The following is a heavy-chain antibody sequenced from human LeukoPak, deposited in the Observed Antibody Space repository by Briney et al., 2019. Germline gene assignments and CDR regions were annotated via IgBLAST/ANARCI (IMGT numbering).Heavy chain of an antibody. CDR3: ARGGIDFDWLLPYYGMDV. CDR1: GVSISSGGYY. Sequence: SETLSLTCTVSGVSISSGGYYWSWIRQHPGKGLEWIGYIYYSGSTYYNPSLKSRVTISVDTSKNQFSLKLSSVTAADTAVYYCARGGIDFDWLLPYYGMDVWGQGTTVTVSS. J-gene: IGHJ6*02. V-gene: IGHV4-31*03. D-gene: IGHD3-9*01. CDR2: IYYSGST.